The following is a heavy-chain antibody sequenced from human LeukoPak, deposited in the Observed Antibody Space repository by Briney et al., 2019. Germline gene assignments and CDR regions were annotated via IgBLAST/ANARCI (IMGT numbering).Heavy chain of an antibody. CDR1: GVSITSYY. CDR3: ARGGGNYKIAGP. J-gene: IGHJ5*02. Sequence: PSETLSLTCTVSGVSITSYYWSWIRQPPGKGLEWIGYIYYSGSTNYNPSLKSRVTISVDPAKNQFSLKLSSVTAADTAVYYCARGGGNYKIAGPWGQEALVTVSS. CDR2: IYYSGST. V-gene: IGHV4-59*01. D-gene: IGHD3-10*01.